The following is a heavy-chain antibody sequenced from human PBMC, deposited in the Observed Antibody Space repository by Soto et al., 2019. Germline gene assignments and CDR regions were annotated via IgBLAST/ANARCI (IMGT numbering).Heavy chain of an antibody. J-gene: IGHJ4*02. D-gene: IGHD3-10*01. Sequence: PGESLTISCASAGLPLSHYWMHWVRQAPGEGLVWVSRIGSSGGGTTYADSVKGRFTISRDNAKNTLYLQMNSLRAEDTAVYFCTRVVDGSAGEFDYWGQGTLVPVSS. CDR3: TRVVDGSAGEFDY. CDR2: IGSSGGGT. V-gene: IGHV3-74*01. CDR1: GLPLSHYW.